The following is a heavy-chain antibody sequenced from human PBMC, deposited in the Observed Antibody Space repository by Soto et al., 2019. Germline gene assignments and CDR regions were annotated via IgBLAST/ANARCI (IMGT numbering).Heavy chain of an antibody. Sequence: ASVKVSCKASGYTFSSYYVHWVRQAPGQGLEWMGRLDPSGGSASYSQKFQGRVTMIRDTSTSTVYMELSSLRSEDTAVYYCAREYCSGGYCYSGSVDPWG. V-gene: IGHV1-46*01. D-gene: IGHD2-15*01. CDR3: AREYCSGGYCYSGSVDP. J-gene: IGHJ5*02. CDR2: LDPSGGSA. CDR1: GYTFSSYY.